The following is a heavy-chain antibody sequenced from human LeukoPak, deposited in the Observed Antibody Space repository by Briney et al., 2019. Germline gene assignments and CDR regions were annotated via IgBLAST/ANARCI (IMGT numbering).Heavy chain of an antibody. CDR2: IYYSGST. CDR3: ARGPGGEEDCSGGSCYLPDNSWYFDL. Sequence: PSETLSLTCTVSGGSISSGDYYWSWIRQPPGKGLEWIGYIYYSGSTYYNPSLKSRVTISVDTSKNQFSLKLSSVTAADTAVYYCARGPGGEEDCSGGSCYLPDNSWYFDLWGRGTLVTVSS. CDR1: GGSISSGDYY. V-gene: IGHV4-30-4*01. D-gene: IGHD2-15*01. J-gene: IGHJ2*01.